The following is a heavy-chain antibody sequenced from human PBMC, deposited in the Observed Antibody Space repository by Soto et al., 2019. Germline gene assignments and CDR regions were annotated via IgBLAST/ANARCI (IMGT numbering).Heavy chain of an antibody. D-gene: IGHD6-6*01. Sequence: ASVKVSCKASGYTFTSYGISWVRQAPGQGLEWMGWISAYNGNTNYAQKLQGRVTMTTDTSTSTAYMELRSLRSDDTAVYYCARGQQLVPLGYYYYGMDVWGQGTTVTVSS. J-gene: IGHJ6*02. CDR3: ARGQQLVPLGYYYYGMDV. CDR2: ISAYNGNT. CDR1: GYTFTSYG. V-gene: IGHV1-18*01.